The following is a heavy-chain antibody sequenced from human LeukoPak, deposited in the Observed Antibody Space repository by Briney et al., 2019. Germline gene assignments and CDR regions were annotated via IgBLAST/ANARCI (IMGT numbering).Heavy chain of an antibody. CDR1: GYSFTSLY. CDR2: IDPSGGTT. J-gene: IGHJ3*01. Sequence: ASVKVSCKASGYSFTSLYMHWMRQASGQPPEWMGAIDPSGGTTRYAQKFQGRITMTRDTSTSTVHLELSSLRYDDTAVYYCARDRARVGTKDDAFDVWGQGTMVIVSS. D-gene: IGHD3-10*01. CDR3: ARDRARVGTKDDAFDV. V-gene: IGHV1-46*01.